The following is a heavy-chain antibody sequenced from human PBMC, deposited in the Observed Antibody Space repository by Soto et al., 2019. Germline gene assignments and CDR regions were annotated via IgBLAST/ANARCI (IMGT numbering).Heavy chain of an antibody. J-gene: IGHJ4*02. CDR3: VRYPRSAGRRYRPEY. CDR1: VFTFSSYW. V-gene: IGHV3-74*01. Sequence: WSLRLSCAASVFTFSSYWMHWVRQVPLKGLVWVSRISSDGSITNYADSVKGRFSISRDNAKNTLYLQMNSLRAEDTAVYYCVRYPRSAGRRYRPEYLGQGALVTVS. CDR2: ISSDGSIT. D-gene: IGHD3-16*02.